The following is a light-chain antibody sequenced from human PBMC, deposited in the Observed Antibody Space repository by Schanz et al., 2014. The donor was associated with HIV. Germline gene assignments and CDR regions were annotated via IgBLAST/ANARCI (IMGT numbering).Light chain of an antibody. CDR2: GAS. Sequence: EIVLTQSPGTLSLSPGEGGTLSCRASQSVSSYLAWYQQKPGQAPTLLIYGASSRATGIPDRFSGSGSGTDFTLTISSLLSEDSAIYYCQQYNQWPPITFGHGTRLEIK. CDR3: QQYNQWPPIT. J-gene: IGKJ5*01. CDR1: QSVSSY. V-gene: IGKV3D-15*01.